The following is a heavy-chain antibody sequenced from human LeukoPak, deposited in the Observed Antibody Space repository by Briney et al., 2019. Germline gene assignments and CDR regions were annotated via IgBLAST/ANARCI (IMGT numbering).Heavy chain of an antibody. Sequence: PGRSLRLSCAASGFTFSSYGMHWVRQAPGKGLEWVAVIWYDGSNKYYADSVKGRFTISRDNSKNTLYLQMNSLKTEDTAVYYCTTQHTFGGVIALQHWGQGTLVTVSS. J-gene: IGHJ1*01. CDR1: GFTFSSYG. CDR3: TTQHTFGGVIALQH. V-gene: IGHV3-33*01. D-gene: IGHD3-16*02. CDR2: IWYDGSNK.